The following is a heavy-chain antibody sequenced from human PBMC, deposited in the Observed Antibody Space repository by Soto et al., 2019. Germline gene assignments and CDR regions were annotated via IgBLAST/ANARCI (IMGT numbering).Heavy chain of an antibody. CDR2: ISYDGSNK. J-gene: IGHJ6*02. Sequence: QVQLVESGGGVVQPGRSLRLSCAASGFTFSSYGMHWVRQAPGKGLEWVAVISYDGSNKYYADSVKGRFTISRDNSKNTLYLQMNSLRAEDTAVYYCAKRWLGPLLGYYGMDVWGQGTTVTVSS. CDR1: GFTFSSYG. D-gene: IGHD6-19*01. CDR3: AKRWLGPLLGYYGMDV. V-gene: IGHV3-30*18.